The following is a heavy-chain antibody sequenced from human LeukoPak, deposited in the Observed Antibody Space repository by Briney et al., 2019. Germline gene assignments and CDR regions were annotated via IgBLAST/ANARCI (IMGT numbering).Heavy chain of an antibody. Sequence: SGGSLRLSCAASGFTFTNFAMTWVRQAPGKGLEWVSTISSSGGSTYYADSVKGRFPISRDNSKNTLYLQMNSLIAEDTAVYYCAKGGIAVTGRYYFDCWGQGTPVTVSS. CDR3: AKGGIAVTGRYYFDC. V-gene: IGHV3-23*01. CDR1: GFTFTNFA. J-gene: IGHJ4*02. D-gene: IGHD6-19*01. CDR2: ISSSGGST.